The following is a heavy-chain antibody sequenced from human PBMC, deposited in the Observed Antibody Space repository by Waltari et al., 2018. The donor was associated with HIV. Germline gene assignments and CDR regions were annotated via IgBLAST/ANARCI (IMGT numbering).Heavy chain of an antibody. CDR3: ARHKNRGSYFPVDF. Sequence: QLQLHASGPGLVKPSETLSLPCIVSGFSISSNNSYWGWIRQPPGKGLEWIGNIFYSGTTNYNPSLESRVTISIDTSKSQFSLNLDSVTAADTAIYYCARHKNRGSYFPVDFWGQGTLVAVSS. CDR1: GFSISSNNSY. D-gene: IGHD1-26*01. CDR2: IFYSGTT. V-gene: IGHV4-39*07. J-gene: IGHJ4*02.